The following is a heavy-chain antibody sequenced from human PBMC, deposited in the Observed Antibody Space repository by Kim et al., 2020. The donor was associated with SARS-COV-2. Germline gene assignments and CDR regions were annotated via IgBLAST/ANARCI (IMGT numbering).Heavy chain of an antibody. Sequence: SETLSLTCAVYGGSFSGYYWSWIRQPPGKGLEWIGEINHSGSTNYNPSLKSRVTISVDTSKNQFSLKLSSVTAADTAVYYCARGGHSSSWYGSRNWFDPGGRGTLVPVSS. J-gene: IGHJ5*02. D-gene: IGHD6-13*01. CDR3: ARGGHSSSWYGSRNWFDP. V-gene: IGHV4-34*01. CDR1: GGSFSGYY. CDR2: INHSGST.